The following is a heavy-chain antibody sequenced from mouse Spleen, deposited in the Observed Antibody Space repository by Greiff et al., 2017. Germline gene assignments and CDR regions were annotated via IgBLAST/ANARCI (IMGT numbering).Heavy chain of an antibody. V-gene: IGHV1-18*01. J-gene: IGHJ1*03. CDR3: ARGGDGNYVEYFDV. CDR2: INPNNGGT. D-gene: IGHD2-1*01. CDR1: GYTFTDYN. Sequence: EVQLQQSGPELVKPGASVKIPCKASGYTFTDYNMDWVKQSHGKSLEWIGDINPNNGGTIYNQKFKGKATLTVDKSSSTAYMELRSLTSEDTAVYYCARGGDGNYVEYFDVWGTGTTVTVSS.